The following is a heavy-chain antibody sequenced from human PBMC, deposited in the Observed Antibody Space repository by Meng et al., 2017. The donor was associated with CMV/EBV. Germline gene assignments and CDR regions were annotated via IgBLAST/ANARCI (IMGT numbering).Heavy chain of an antibody. V-gene: IGHV3-30*02. D-gene: IGHD3-3*01. CDR3: AKELEYYDFWRGIGAFDI. CDR1: GFTFSSYG. Sequence: GGSLLSCAASGFTFSSYGMHWVRQAPGKGLEWVAFIRYDGSNKYYADSVKGRFTISRDNSKNTLYLQMNSLRAEDTAVYYCAKELEYYDFWRGIGAFDIWGQGTMVTVSS. CDR2: IRYDGSNK. J-gene: IGHJ3*02.